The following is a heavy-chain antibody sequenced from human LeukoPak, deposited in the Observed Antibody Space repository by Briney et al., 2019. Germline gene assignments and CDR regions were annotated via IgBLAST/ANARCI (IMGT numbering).Heavy chain of an antibody. CDR1: GGTFSSYA. CDR2: FDPEDGET. D-gene: IGHD3-10*01. Sequence: ASVKVSCKASGGTFSSYAISWVRQAPGKGLEWMGGFDPEDGETIYAQKFQGRVTMTEDTSTDTAYMELSSLRSEDTAVYYCATLDYGSGSYYNPLYYFDYRGQGTLVTVSS. V-gene: IGHV1-24*01. J-gene: IGHJ4*02. CDR3: ATLDYGSGSYYNPLYYFDY.